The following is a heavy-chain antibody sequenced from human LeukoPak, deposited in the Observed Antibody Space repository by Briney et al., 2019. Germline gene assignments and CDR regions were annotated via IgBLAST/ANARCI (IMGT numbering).Heavy chain of an antibody. CDR1: GASMTNYY. CDR2: IYYNGIT. CDR3: ARDLGYDGFDWAP. J-gene: IGHJ5*02. D-gene: IGHD5-12*01. V-gene: IGHV4-59*12. Sequence: SETLSLTCTVSGASMTNYYWNWIRQPPGKGLEWIGYIYYNGITNYNPSLKSRVTISIDTSKSQFSLKLSSVTAADAAVYYCARDLGYDGFDWAPWGQGTLVTVSS.